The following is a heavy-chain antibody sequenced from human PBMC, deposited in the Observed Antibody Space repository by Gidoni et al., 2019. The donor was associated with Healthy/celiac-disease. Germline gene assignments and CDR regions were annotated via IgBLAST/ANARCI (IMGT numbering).Heavy chain of an antibody. J-gene: IGHJ6*03. CDR1: GGSFRGYY. CDR2: INHSGST. V-gene: IGHV4-34*01. D-gene: IGHD3-22*01. Sequence: QVQLQQWGAGLLKPSETLSLTCAVYGGSFRGYYWSWIRQPPGKGLEWIGEINHSGSTNYNPSLKSRVTISVDTSKNQFSLKLSSVTAADTAVYYCARGRRSSGYLYYYYMDVWGKGTTVTVSS. CDR3: ARGRRSSGYLYYYYMDV.